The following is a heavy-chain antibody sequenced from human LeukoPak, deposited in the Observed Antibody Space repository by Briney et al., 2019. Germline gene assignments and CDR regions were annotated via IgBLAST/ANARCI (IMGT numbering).Heavy chain of an antibody. CDR3: ARGIAVAGTLYYFDY. Sequence: GGSLSLSCAASGFTFSSYSMNWVRQAPGKALEWFSSISSSSSYIYYADSVKGRFTISRDNAKNSLYLQMNSLRAEDTAVYYCARGIAVAGTLYYFDYWGQGTLVTVSS. CDR1: GFTFSSYS. CDR2: ISSSSSYI. D-gene: IGHD6-19*01. V-gene: IGHV3-21*01. J-gene: IGHJ4*02.